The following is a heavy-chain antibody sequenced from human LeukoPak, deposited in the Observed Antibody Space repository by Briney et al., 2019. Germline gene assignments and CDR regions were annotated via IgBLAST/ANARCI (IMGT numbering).Heavy chain of an antibody. J-gene: IGHJ4*02. V-gene: IGHV1-46*01. CDR3: AREGLDASDYYGSRLDY. Sequence: ASVKVSCTASGYTFASLYMHWVRQAPGQGLEWIGIINPSDGSKNYAQKLQDRVTLNRDTSTSPVYMELSSLRSEDTAVYYCAREGLDASDYYGSRLDYWGPGTLVTVSS. CDR1: GYTFASLY. CDR2: INPSDGSK. D-gene: IGHD3-22*01.